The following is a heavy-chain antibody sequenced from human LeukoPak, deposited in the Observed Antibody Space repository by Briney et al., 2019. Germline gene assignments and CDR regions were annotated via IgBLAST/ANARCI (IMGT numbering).Heavy chain of an antibody. D-gene: IGHD5-18*01. CDR2: ISSSSSYI. Sequence: GGSLRLSCAASGFTFSSYSMNCVRQAPGKGLEWVSSISSSSSYIYYADSVKGRFTISRDNAKNSLYLQMNSLRAEDTAVYYCARDKERIQLWSGDFDYWGQGTPVTVSS. J-gene: IGHJ4*02. CDR1: GFTFSSYS. CDR3: ARDKERIQLWSGDFDY. V-gene: IGHV3-21*01.